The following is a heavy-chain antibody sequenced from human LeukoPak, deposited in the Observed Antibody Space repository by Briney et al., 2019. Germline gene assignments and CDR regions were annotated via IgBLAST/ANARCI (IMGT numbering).Heavy chain of an antibody. Sequence: PSETLSLTCTVSGGSIRSSSYYWGWIRQPPGKGLEWIRRIYYSGSTYYNPSLKSRVTISVDTSKHQFSLKLSSVTAADTAVYYCARDIGSGGSLNFDYWGQGTLVSVSS. CDR1: GGSIRSSSYY. J-gene: IGHJ4*02. V-gene: IGHV4-39*07. D-gene: IGHD2-15*01. CDR2: IYYSGST. CDR3: ARDIGSGGSLNFDY.